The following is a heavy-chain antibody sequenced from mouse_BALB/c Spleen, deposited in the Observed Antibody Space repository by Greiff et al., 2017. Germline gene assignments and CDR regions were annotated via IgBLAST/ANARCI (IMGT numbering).Heavy chain of an antibody. CDR2: IWSDGST. CDR1: GFSLTSYG. Sequence: VQLQESGPDLVAPSQSLSITCTVSGFSLTSYGVHWVRQPPGKGLEWLVVIWSDGSTTYNSALKSRLSISKDNSKSQVFLKMNSLQTDDTAMYYCARWDDGYPYAMDYWGQGTSVTVSS. D-gene: IGHD2-3*01. J-gene: IGHJ4*01. CDR3: ARWDDGYPYAMDY. V-gene: IGHV2-6-2*01.